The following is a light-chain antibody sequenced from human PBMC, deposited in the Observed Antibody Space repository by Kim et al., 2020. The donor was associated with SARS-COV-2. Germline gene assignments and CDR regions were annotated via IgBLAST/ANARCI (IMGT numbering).Light chain of an antibody. V-gene: IGKV3-20*01. CDR3: QQYSTTFRT. CDR1: QSVTSSY. CDR2: GAS. Sequence: EIVLTQSPGTLSLSPGERATLSCRASQSVTSSYLAWYQQKPGQPPRLLIYGASNRTTVIPYRFSGSGSGTDFTFTISTLESEDLVVYYFQQYSTTFRTFGQGTKM. J-gene: IGKJ1*01.